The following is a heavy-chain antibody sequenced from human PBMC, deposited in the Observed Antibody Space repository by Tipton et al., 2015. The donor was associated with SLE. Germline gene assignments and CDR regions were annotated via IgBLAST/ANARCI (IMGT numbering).Heavy chain of an antibody. CDR2: INHSGST. D-gene: IGHD3-22*01. Sequence: TLSLTCAVYGGSFSGYYWSWIRQPPGKGLEWIGEINHSGSTNYNPSLKSRVTISVDTSKNQFSLKLSSVTAADTAVYYCARRLNSGSDYYYYYGMDVWGQGTTVTVSS. CDR3: ARRLNSGSDYYYYYGMDV. V-gene: IGHV4-34*01. CDR1: GGSFSGYY. J-gene: IGHJ6*02.